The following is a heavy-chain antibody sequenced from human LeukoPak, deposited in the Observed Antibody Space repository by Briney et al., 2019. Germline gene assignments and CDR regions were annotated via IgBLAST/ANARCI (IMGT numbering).Heavy chain of an antibody. CDR3: ARDRYSISSLYDF. V-gene: IGHV1-46*01. J-gene: IGHJ4*02. D-gene: IGHD6-6*01. Sequence: ASVKVSCKASGYTFTSYYIHWVRQAPGQGLEWMGIINPSGGSTTYAQKFQGRVTITGDTPTSTVYMVLSSLRSEDTAVYCCARDRYSISSLYDFWGQGTLVTVSS. CDR1: GYTFTSYY. CDR2: INPSGGST.